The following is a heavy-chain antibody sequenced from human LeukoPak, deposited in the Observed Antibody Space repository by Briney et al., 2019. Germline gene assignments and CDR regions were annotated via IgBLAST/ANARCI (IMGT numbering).Heavy chain of an antibody. V-gene: IGHV3-7*05. Sequence: GGSLRLSCAASGFTSTSYWMAWVRQAPGKGLHWVANINHDGTDKNYADSVKGRFTISRDNAKRSVFLQMNSLRAEDTGLYYCAREDWGPRFDPRGQGTLVTVSS. CDR3: AREDWGPRFDP. CDR2: INHDGTDK. J-gene: IGHJ5*02. CDR1: GFTSTSYW. D-gene: IGHD7-27*01.